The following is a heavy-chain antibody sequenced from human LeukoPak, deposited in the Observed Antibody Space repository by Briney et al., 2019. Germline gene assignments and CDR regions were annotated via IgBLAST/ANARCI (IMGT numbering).Heavy chain of an antibody. CDR1: GFIFSSYG. Sequence: GGSLRLSCAASGFIFSSYGMTWVRQAPGKGLEWVSAISGSGSGGSTYYADSVKGRFTISRDNSKNTLYLQMNSLRVEDTAVYYCAKATSVTTLFDYWGQGTLVIVSS. CDR3: AKATSVTTLFDY. J-gene: IGHJ4*02. D-gene: IGHD4-17*01. CDR2: ISGSGSGGST. V-gene: IGHV3-23*01.